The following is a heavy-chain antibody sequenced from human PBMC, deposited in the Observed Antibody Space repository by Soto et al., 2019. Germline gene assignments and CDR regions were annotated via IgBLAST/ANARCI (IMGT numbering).Heavy chain of an antibody. Sequence: ESGGGVVQPGRSLRLSCAASGFTFSSYAMHWVRQAPGKGLEWVAVISYDGSNKYYADSVKGRFTISRDNSKNTLYLQMNSLRAEDTAVYYCARGRIVVVVAATGHAFDIWGQGTMVTVSS. V-gene: IGHV3-30-3*01. CDR2: ISYDGSNK. J-gene: IGHJ3*02. CDR3: ARGRIVVVVAATGHAFDI. D-gene: IGHD2-15*01. CDR1: GFTFSSYA.